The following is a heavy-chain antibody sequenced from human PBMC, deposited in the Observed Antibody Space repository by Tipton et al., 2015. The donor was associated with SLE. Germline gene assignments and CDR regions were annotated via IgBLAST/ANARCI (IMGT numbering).Heavy chain of an antibody. CDR2: INHSGSA. Sequence: TLSLTCAVYTGSFSGYYWTWIRQPPGKGLEWIGEINHSGSANYNPSLKSRVTMSVDMSKNQFSLRLTSVTAADTAMYYCARRGFGEPHFDYWGQGTLVTVSS. J-gene: IGHJ4*02. CDR1: TGSFSGYY. D-gene: IGHD3-10*01. V-gene: IGHV4-34*01. CDR3: ARRGFGEPHFDY.